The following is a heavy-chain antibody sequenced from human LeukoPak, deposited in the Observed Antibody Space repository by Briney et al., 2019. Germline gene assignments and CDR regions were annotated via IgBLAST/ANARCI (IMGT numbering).Heavy chain of an antibody. J-gene: IGHJ4*02. CDR3: ARDSGSSGWDPTSFLDY. D-gene: IGHD6-19*01. CDR1: GYTFTRYH. V-gene: IGHV1-2*02. CDR2: INPNSGGA. Sequence: ASVKVSCKASGYTFTRYHIHWVRQAPGEGLEWMGWINPNSGGANSAQKYLGRVSMTRDTSISTVYMDLTSLRSDDTAVYYCARDSGSSGWDPTSFLDYWGRGTLVTVSS.